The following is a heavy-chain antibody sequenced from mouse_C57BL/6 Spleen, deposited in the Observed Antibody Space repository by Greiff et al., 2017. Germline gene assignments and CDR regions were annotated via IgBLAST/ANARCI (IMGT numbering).Heavy chain of an antibody. J-gene: IGHJ4*01. CDR3: ARDRDYYGNLYYAMDY. V-gene: IGHV5-4*01. Sequence: EVKVVESGGGLVKPGGSLKLSCAASGFTFSSYAMSWVRQTPEKRLEWVATISDGGSYTYYPDNVKGRFTISRDNAKNNLYLHMSHLKSEDTAMYYCARDRDYYGNLYYAMDYWGQGTSVTVSS. CDR2: ISDGGSYT. CDR1: GFTFSSYA. D-gene: IGHD2-1*01.